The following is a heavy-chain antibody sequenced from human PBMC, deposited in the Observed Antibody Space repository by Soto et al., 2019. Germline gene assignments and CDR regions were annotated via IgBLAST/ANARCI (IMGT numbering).Heavy chain of an antibody. CDR1: GFTFSSYA. CDR2: TSGSGGTA. J-gene: IGHJ4*02. V-gene: IGHV3-23*01. CDR3: AKGRGQNWNFDY. D-gene: IGHD1-1*01. Sequence: EVQLLEYGGGSVQPGGSLRLTSAASGFTFSSYAMHWVRRPPGKGLEWASSTSGSGGTAYYAASVKGRFSISRDSLVNTLYLQMTSLRAEDTAVYYCAKGRGQNWNFDYWGQGTLVTVSP.